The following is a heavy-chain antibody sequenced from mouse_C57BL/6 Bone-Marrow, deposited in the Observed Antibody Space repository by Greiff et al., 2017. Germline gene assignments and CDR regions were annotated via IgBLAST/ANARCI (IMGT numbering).Heavy chain of an antibody. J-gene: IGHJ2*01. CDR3: ARAGYLLWAL. CDR2: INPSNGGT. D-gene: IGHD3-1*01. V-gene: IGHV1-53*01. Sequence: VQLQQPGTELVKPGASVTLSCKASGYTFTSYWMHWVKQRPGQGLEWIGNINPSNGGTNYNEKFKSKATLTVDQSSSTAYMQVSRLTSEDSAVYDCARAGYLLWALWGQGTTLTGSS. CDR1: GYTFTSYW.